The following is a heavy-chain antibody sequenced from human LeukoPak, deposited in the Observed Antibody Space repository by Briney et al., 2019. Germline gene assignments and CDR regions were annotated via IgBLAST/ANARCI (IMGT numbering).Heavy chain of an antibody. J-gene: IGHJ2*01. CDR2: IIPIFGIA. CDR3: ARSRHYCDSSGSWYFDL. Sequence: GASVKVSCKASGGTFSSYAISWVRQAPGQGLEWMGRIIPIFGIANYAQKFQGRVTITADKSTSTAYMELSSLRSEDTAVYYCARSRHYCDSSGSWYFDLWGRGTLVTVSS. D-gene: IGHD3-22*01. CDR1: GGTFSSYA. V-gene: IGHV1-69*04.